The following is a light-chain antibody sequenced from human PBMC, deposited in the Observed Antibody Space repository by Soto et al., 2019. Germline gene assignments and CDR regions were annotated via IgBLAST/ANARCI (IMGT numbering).Light chain of an antibody. J-gene: IGLJ3*02. CDR2: EVS. Sequence: QSALTQPASVSGSPGQSITISRTGTSSDVGSYNLVSWYQQHPGKAPKLMIYEVSKRPSGVSNRFSGSKSGNTSSLTISGLQAEDEADYYCCSYAGSSTPGVFGGGTKLTVL. CDR1: SSDVGSYNL. CDR3: CSYAGSSTPGV. V-gene: IGLV2-23*02.